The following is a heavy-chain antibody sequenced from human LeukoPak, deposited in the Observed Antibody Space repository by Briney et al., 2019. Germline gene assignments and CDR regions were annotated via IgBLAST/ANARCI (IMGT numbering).Heavy chain of an antibody. Sequence: SETLSLTCTVSGGFISTYYWNWIRQPPGKGLEWIGYIYYSGNTNYSPSLKSRVTMSVDMSKNQFSLRLSSVTAADTAVYYRARESYSSPTEFDYWGQGTQVTVSS. CDR1: GGFISTYY. J-gene: IGHJ4*02. D-gene: IGHD6-13*01. CDR3: ARESYSSPTEFDY. CDR2: IYYSGNT. V-gene: IGHV4-59*01.